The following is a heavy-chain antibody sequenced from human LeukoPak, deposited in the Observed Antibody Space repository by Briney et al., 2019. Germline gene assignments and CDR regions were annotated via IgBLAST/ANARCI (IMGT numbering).Heavy chain of an antibody. CDR3: AREGMGIAVGSHFDY. V-gene: IGHV4-4*07. CDR1: GGSISSYY. CDR2: IYTSGST. Sequence: SETLSLTCTVSGGSISSYYWSWIRQPAGKGLEWIGRIYTSGSTNYNPSLKSRVTISVDTSKNQFSLKLSSVTAADTAVYYCAREGMGIAVGSHFDYWGQGTLVTVSS. D-gene: IGHD6-19*01. J-gene: IGHJ4*02.